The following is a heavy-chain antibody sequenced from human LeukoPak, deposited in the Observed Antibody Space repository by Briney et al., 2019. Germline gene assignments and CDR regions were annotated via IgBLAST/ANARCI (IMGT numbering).Heavy chain of an antibody. Sequence: SETLSLTCTVSGGSISSYYWSWIRQPPGKGLEWIGYIYYSGSTNYNPSLKSRVTISVDTSKNQFSLKLSSVTAADTAVYYCARGEGDYYGSGSLAPLFDYWGQGTLVTVSS. CDR1: GGSISSYY. CDR2: IYYSGST. J-gene: IGHJ4*02. CDR3: ARGEGDYYGSGSLAPLFDY. V-gene: IGHV4-59*01. D-gene: IGHD3-10*01.